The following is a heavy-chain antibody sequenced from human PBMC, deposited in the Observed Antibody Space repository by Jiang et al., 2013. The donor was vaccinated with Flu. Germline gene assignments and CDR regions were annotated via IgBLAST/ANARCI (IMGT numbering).Heavy chain of an antibody. CDR3: ARVRGMVVTTVDF. Sequence: LKPSETLSLTCTVSGGSTSNYHWGWIRQSPGKGLEFIGSVYYSGTTNYNPSLKSRLTISLDTSKNQFSLKLRSVTTVDTAVYYCARVRGMVVTTVDFWGQGTLVAVSS. J-gene: IGHJ4*01. CDR1: GGSTSNYH. V-gene: IGHV4-59*01. D-gene: IGHD2-21*02. CDR2: VYYSGTT.